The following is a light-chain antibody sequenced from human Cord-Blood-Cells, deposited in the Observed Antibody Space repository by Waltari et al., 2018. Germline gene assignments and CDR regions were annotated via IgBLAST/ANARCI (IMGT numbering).Light chain of an antibody. CDR3: QQSYSTPWT. Sequence: IRMNQSPSSLSASVGDTVTITCRASQSISSYLNWYQQKPGKAPKLLIYAASSLQSGVPSRFSGSGSGTDFTLTISSLQPEDFATYYCQQSYSTPWTLGQGTKVEIK. V-gene: IGKV1-39*01. J-gene: IGKJ1*01. CDR2: AAS. CDR1: QSISSY.